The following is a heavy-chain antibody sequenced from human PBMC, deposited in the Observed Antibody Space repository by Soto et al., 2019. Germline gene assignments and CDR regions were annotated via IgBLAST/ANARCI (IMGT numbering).Heavy chain of an antibody. J-gene: IGHJ4*02. D-gene: IGHD3-10*01. CDR2: INHSGST. CDR1: GGSFSGYY. Sequence: SETLSLTCAVYGGSFSGYYWSWIRQPPGKGLEWIGEINHSGSTNYNPSLKSRVTISVDTSKNQFSLKLSSVTAADTAVYYCARGTPSDYITMVRGVPLYYFDYWGQGTLVTVSS. V-gene: IGHV4-34*01. CDR3: ARGTPSDYITMVRGVPLYYFDY.